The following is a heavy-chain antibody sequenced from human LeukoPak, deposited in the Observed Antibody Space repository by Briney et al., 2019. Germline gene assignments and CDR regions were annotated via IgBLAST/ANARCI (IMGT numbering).Heavy chain of an antibody. CDR3: ARGRARRGARVVAATGYLDY. Sequence: PSETLSLTCAVYGGSISGYYWSWIGQPPGKGLEWCGEINHSGSTNYNPSLKSRVTISVDTSKNQFSLKLSSVTAADTAVYYCARGRARRGARVVAATGYLDYRGQGTLVTVSS. D-gene: IGHD2-15*01. J-gene: IGHJ4*02. CDR2: INHSGST. V-gene: IGHV4-34*01. CDR1: GGSISGYY.